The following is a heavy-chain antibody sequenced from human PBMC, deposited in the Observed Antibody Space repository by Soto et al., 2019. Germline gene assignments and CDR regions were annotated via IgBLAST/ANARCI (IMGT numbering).Heavy chain of an antibody. CDR3: ARDIVVVPAAMARPYYYYMDV. CDR1: GGSISSGGYY. CDR2: IYYSGST. V-gene: IGHV4-31*03. Sequence: SETLSLTCTVSGGSISSGGYYWSWIRQHPGKGLEWIGYIYYSGSTYYNPSLKSRVTISVDTSKNQFSLKLSSVTAADTAVYYCARDIVVVPAAMARPYYYYMDVWGKGTTVTVSS. D-gene: IGHD2-2*01. J-gene: IGHJ6*03.